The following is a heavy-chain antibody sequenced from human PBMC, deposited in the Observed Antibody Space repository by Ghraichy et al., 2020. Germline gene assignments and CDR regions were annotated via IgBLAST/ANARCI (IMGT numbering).Heavy chain of an antibody. V-gene: IGHV3-23*01. CDR1: GFTFSSYA. Sequence: GGSLRLSCAASGFTFSSYAMTWVRQAPGKGLEWVSAIPGNGGSTSYVDSVKGRFTISRDNSKNTLYLQMNSLRAEDTAVYFCAKGTPSTGWRYFDYWGQGTLVTVSS. CDR3: AKGTPSTGWRYFDY. CDR2: IPGNGGST. D-gene: IGHD6-19*01. J-gene: IGHJ4*02.